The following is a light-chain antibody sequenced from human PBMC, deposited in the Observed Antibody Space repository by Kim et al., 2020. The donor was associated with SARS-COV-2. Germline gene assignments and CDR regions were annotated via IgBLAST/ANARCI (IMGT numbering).Light chain of an antibody. CDR1: SGNSSYA. CDR3: QTWGTGIG. J-gene: IGLJ3*02. V-gene: IGLV4-69*01. Sequence: GASVTLTCTLSSGNSSYAIAWQQQQPEKGPRYLMKLNSDGSHSKGDGIPDRFSGSSSGAERYLTISSLQSEDEADYYCQTWGTGIGFGGGTQLTVL. CDR2: LNSDGSH.